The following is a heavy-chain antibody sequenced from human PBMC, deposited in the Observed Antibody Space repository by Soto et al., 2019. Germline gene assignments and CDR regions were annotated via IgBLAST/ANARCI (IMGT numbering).Heavy chain of an antibody. J-gene: IGHJ6*02. CDR1: GFTVSSNY. D-gene: IGHD3-10*01. CDR2: IYSGGST. Sequence: SLRLSCAASGFTVSSNYMSWVRQAPGKGLEWVSVIYSGGSTYYADSVKGRFTISRDNSKNTLYLQMNSLRAEDTAVYYCARDRASYYGMDVWGQGTTVTVSS. CDR3: ARDRASYYGMDV. V-gene: IGHV3-53*01.